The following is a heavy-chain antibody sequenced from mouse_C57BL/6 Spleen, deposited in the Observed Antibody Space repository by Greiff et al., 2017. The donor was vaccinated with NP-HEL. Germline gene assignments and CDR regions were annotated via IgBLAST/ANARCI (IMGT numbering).Heavy chain of an antibody. J-gene: IGHJ2*01. V-gene: IGHV1-82*01. CDR2: IYPGDGDT. CDR3: AVNWDERYYFDY. D-gene: IGHD4-1*01. Sequence: QVQLQQSGPELVKPGASVKISCKASGYAFSSSWMNWVKQRPGKGLEWIGRIYPGDGDTNYNGKFKGKATLTADKSSSTAYMQLSSLTSLDSAVYFCAVNWDERYYFDYWGQGTTLTVSS. CDR1: GYAFSSSW.